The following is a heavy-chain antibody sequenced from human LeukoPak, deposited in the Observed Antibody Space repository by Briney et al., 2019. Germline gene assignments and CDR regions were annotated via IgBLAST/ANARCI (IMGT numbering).Heavy chain of an antibody. CDR3: ARPSVVAATRYFDL. CDR2: IYYSGST. CDR1: GGSISSSSYY. V-gene: IGHV4-39*01. Sequence: SETLSLTCTVSGGSISSSSYYWGWIRQPPGKGLEWIGSIYYSGSTYYNPSLKSRVTISVDTSKNQFSLKLSSVTAADTAVYYCARPSVVAATRYFDLWGRGTLVTVSS. J-gene: IGHJ2*01. D-gene: IGHD2-15*01.